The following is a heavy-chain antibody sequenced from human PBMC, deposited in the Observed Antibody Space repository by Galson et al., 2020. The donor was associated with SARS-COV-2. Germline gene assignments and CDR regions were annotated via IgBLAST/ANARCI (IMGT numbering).Heavy chain of an antibody. Sequence: NSGGSLRLSCAASGFPFSTYSMNWVRLAPGKGLEWVSSISTSSSYTYYVDSVKGRFSISRDNPWNSLYLQMNSLRAEDTAVYYCARDEGIRGYNYGRLYYGMDVWGQGTTVTVSS. J-gene: IGHJ6*02. CDR3: ARDEGIRGYNYGRLYYGMDV. CDR1: GFPFSTYS. D-gene: IGHD5-18*01. CDR2: ISTSSSYT. V-gene: IGHV3-21*01.